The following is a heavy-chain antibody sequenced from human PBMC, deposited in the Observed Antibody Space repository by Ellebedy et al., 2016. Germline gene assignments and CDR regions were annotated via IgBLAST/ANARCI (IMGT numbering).Heavy chain of an antibody. J-gene: IGHJ4*02. V-gene: IGHV3-9*01. CDR1: GFTFDDCA. D-gene: IGHD2-2*01. CDR2: ISWNTGTI. CDR3: AKDRWSGYCSSTSCHPIGPYFDY. Sequence: SLKISXAASGFTFDDCAMHWVRQAPGKGLEWVSGISWNTGTIGYADSVKGRFTISRDNAKNSLYLQMNSLRAEDTALYYCAKDRWSGYCSSTSCHPIGPYFDYWGQGTLVTVSS.